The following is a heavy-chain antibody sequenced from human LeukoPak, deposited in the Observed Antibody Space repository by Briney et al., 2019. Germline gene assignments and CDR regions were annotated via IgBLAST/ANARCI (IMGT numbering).Heavy chain of an antibody. V-gene: IGHV3-30*04. D-gene: IGHD5-18*01. CDR3: ARAYSYGGFDY. J-gene: IGHJ4*02. CDR1: GFTFSSYA. Sequence: PGRSLRLSCAASGFTFSSYAMHWVRQAPGKGLEWVAVISYDGSNKYYADSAKGRFTISRDNSENTLYLQMNSLRAEDTAVYYCARAYSYGGFDYWGQGTLVTVSS. CDR2: ISYDGSNK.